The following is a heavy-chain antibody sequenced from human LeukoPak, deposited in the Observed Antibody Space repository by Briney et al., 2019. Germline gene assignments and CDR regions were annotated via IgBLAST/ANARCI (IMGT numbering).Heavy chain of an antibody. J-gene: IGHJ4*02. Sequence: GGYLRLSCEVFGFPVRSRYMTWVRQPPGKGLECISVIYSGGTTYHIDSVKGRFTISRDISRSTMYLEMNNLRVEDTAIYYCASLEGGPSDGRWGQGTLVTVSS. CDR1: GFPVRSRY. CDR2: IYSGGTT. D-gene: IGHD3-3*01. CDR3: ASLEGGPSDGR. V-gene: IGHV3-53*01.